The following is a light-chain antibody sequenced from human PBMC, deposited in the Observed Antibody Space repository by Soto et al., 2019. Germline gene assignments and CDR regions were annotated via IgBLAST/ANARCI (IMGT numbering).Light chain of an antibody. CDR1: QSVSSSY. CDR2: GAS. CDR3: QQYGSSPLT. V-gene: IGKV3-20*01. Sequence: EIVLTQSPGTLYLSPGERATLSCRASQSVSSSYLAWYQQKPDQATRLLIYGASSRDTGIPDRFSGSESGTDFTLTISRLEPEDFAVYYCQQYGSSPLTFGGGTKVDIK. J-gene: IGKJ4*01.